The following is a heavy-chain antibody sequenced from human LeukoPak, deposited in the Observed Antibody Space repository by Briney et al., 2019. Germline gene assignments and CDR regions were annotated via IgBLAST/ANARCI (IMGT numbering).Heavy chain of an antibody. D-gene: IGHD3-10*01. CDR2: IYSGGTT. CDR1: GFTVNSNY. Sequence: PGGSLRLSCAASGFTVNSNYWSWVRQAPGKGLEWVSVIYSGGTTYYADSVKGRFTFSRDNSKNMLHLQMNSLRAEDTAVYYCARGFNRGFGPWGQGTLVIVSS. J-gene: IGHJ5*02. V-gene: IGHV3-53*01. CDR3: ARGFNRGFGP.